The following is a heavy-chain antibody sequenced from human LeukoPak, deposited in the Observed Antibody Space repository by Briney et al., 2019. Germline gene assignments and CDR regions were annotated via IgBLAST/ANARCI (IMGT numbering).Heavy chain of an antibody. Sequence: GGSLRLSCAASGFTFSSYAMSWVRQAPGKGLEWVSVISGSGGSTYSADSVKGRFTISRDNSKNTLYLQMNSLRAEDTAVYFCAKSQDGGRLFHFDYWGLGTLVTVSS. D-gene: IGHD1-26*01. CDR3: AKSQDGGRLFHFDY. CDR2: ISGSGGST. V-gene: IGHV3-23*01. J-gene: IGHJ4*02. CDR1: GFTFSSYA.